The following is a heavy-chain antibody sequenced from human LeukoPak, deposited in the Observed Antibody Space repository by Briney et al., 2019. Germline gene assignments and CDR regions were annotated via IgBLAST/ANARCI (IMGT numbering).Heavy chain of an antibody. J-gene: IGHJ5*02. CDR3: ANGGTYSSGP. V-gene: IGHV3-30-3*01. CDR2: ISYDGSSQ. CDR1: GFTFSSYA. D-gene: IGHD3-22*01. Sequence: GRSLRLSRADSGFTFSSYAMHCVRQAPGEGLEWVALISYDGSSQSYADSVKGRFTIATDNCKNSLYLQMNSLRAEDTAVYYCANGGTYSSGPWGQGTLVTVSS.